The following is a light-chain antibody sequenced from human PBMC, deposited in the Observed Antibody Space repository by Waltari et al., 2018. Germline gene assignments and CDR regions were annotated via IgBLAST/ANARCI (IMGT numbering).Light chain of an antibody. Sequence: EIVLTQSPGTLSLSPGERGTLSCRASQSVSRFLAWYQQKPGQATRLLIYGASTRATGIPDRFSGSGSWTDFSLTISRLEPEDFAVYYCQKYDRLPATFGQGTKVEIK. CDR3: QKYDRLPAT. J-gene: IGKJ1*01. V-gene: IGKV3-20*01. CDR1: QSVSRF. CDR2: GAS.